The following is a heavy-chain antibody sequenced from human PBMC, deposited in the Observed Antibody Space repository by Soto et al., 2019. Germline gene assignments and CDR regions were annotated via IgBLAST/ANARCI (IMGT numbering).Heavy chain of an antibody. CDR2: ISYDGSNK. J-gene: IGHJ4*02. V-gene: IGHV3-30-3*01. Sequence: GGSLRLSCAASGFTFSSYAMHWVRQAPGKGLEWVAVISYDGSNKYYADSVKGRFTISRDNSKNTLYLQMNSLRAEDTAVYYCAKVRDVDTAMVPDYWGQGTLVTVSS. CDR3: AKVRDVDTAMVPDY. D-gene: IGHD5-18*01. CDR1: GFTFSSYA.